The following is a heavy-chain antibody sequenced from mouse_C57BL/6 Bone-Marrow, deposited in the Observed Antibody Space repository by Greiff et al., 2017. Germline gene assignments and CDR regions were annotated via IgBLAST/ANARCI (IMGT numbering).Heavy chain of an antibody. V-gene: IGHV1-19*01. CDR2: INPYNGGT. D-gene: IGHD2-4*01. Sequence: EVQLQQSGPVLVKPGASVKMSCKASGYTFTDYYMNWVKQSHGKSLEWIGVINPYNGGTSYNQKFKGKATLTVDKSSSTAYMELNSLTSEDSAVYYCARRNYDNWYFDVWGTGTTVTVSS. CDR1: GYTFTDYY. CDR3: ARRNYDNWYFDV. J-gene: IGHJ1*03.